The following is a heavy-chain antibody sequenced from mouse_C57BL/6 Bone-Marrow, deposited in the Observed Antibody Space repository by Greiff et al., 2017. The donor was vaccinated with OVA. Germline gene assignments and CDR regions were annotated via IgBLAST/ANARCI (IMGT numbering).Heavy chain of an antibody. V-gene: IGHV1-50*01. Sequence: QVQLQQPGAELVKPGASVKLSCKASGCTFTSYWMQWVKQRPGQGLEWIGEIDPSDSYTNYNQKFKGKATLTVDTSSSTAYMQLSSLTSEDSAVYYCARFCSAWFAYWGQGTLVTVSA. CDR1: GCTFTSYW. CDR2: IDPSDSYT. J-gene: IGHJ3*01. D-gene: IGHD3-1*01. CDR3: ARFCSAWFAY.